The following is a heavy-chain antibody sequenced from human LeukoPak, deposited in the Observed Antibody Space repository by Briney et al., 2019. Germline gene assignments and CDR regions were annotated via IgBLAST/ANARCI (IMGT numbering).Heavy chain of an antibody. CDR1: GGSISSYY. J-gene: IGHJ6*02. Sequence: SETLSLACTVSGGSISSYYWSWIRQPPGKGLEWIGYIYYSGSTNYNPSLKSRVTISVDTSKNQFSLKLSSVTAADTAVYYCAREGTGSSPLPSYYYYGMDVWGQGTTVTVSS. CDR3: AREGTGSSPLPSYYYYGMDV. CDR2: IYYSGST. V-gene: IGHV4-59*01. D-gene: IGHD6-6*01.